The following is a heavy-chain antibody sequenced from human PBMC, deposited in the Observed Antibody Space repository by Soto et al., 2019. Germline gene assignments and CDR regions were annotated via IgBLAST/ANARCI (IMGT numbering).Heavy chain of an antibody. J-gene: IGHJ5*02. V-gene: IGHV1-2*02. CDR3: ARDRGYSRSWYVADWFGP. CDR1: GYTFTGYY. D-gene: IGHD6-13*01. CDR2: INPNSGGT. Sequence: ASVKVSCKASGYTFTGYYMHWVRQAPGQGLEWMGWINPNSGGTNYAQKFQGRVTMTRDTSISTAYMELSRLRSDDTAVYYCARDRGYSRSWYVADWFGPWGQGTLVTVSS.